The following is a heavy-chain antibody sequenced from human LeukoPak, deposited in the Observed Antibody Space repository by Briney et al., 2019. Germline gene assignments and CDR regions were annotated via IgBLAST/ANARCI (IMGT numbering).Heavy chain of an antibody. Sequence: PGGSLRLSCAASGFTFSSYSMNWVRQAPGKGLEWVSYISSSSSTIYYADSVKGRFTISRDNAKNSLYLQMNSLRDEDTAVYYCARGRPDSSITIFGVVASPNWFDPWGQGTLVTVSS. CDR3: ARGRPDSSITIFGVVASPNWFDP. D-gene: IGHD3-3*01. V-gene: IGHV3-48*02. CDR2: ISSSSSTI. CDR1: GFTFSSYS. J-gene: IGHJ5*02.